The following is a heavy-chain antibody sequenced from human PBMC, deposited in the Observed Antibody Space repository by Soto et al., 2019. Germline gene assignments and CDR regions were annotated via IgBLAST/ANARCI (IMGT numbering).Heavy chain of an antibody. CDR2: IYYSGST. J-gene: IGHJ6*02. CDR3: AEWSSSSRHYYYYGMDV. V-gene: IGHV4-39*01. Sequence: SETLSLTCTVSGGSISSSYYWGWIRQPPGKGLEWIGSIYYSGSTYYNPSLKSRVTISVDTSKNEFSLKMSSVTAADTAVYYCAEWSSSSRHYYYYGMDVWGQGTTVTVSS. D-gene: IGHD6-6*01. CDR1: GGSISSSYY.